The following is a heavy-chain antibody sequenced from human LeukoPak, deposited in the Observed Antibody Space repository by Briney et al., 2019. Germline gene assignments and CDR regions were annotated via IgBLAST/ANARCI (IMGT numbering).Heavy chain of an antibody. CDR2: IRYDGSNK. D-gene: IGHD5-12*01. V-gene: IGHV3-30*02. Sequence: GGSLRLSCAASGFTFSSYAMSWVRQAPGKGLEWVAFIRYDGSNKYYADSVKGRFTISRDNSKNTLYLQMNSPRAEDTAVYYCAKDKYGSGYDYFNYRGQGTLVTVSS. J-gene: IGHJ4*02. CDR1: GFTFSSYA. CDR3: AKDKYGSGYDYFNY.